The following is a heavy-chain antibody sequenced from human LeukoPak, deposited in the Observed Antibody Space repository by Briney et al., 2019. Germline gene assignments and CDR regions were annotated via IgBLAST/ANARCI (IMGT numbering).Heavy chain of an antibody. Sequence: PSETLSLTCAVYGGSFSGYYWSWIRQPPGKGLEWIGEINHSGSTNYNPSLKSRVTISVDTSKNQFSLKLSSVTAADTAVYYCARTPVLRFLEWLSTHDAFDIWGQGTMVTVSS. CDR1: GGSFSGYY. D-gene: IGHD3-3*01. J-gene: IGHJ3*02. V-gene: IGHV4-34*01. CDR3: ARTPVLRFLEWLSTHDAFDI. CDR2: INHSGST.